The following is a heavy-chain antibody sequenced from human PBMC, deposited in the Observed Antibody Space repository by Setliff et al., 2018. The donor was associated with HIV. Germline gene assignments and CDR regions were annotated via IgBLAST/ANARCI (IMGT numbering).Heavy chain of an antibody. CDR2: ISGSGDII. CDR3: ASPLIMTTVTKDY. V-gene: IGHV3-23*01. CDR1: GFTFSSYA. J-gene: IGHJ4*02. Sequence: PGGSLRLSCATSGFTFSSYAMSWVRQAPGKGLEWVSAISGSGDIIHYADSVKGRFTVSRDNAKNSLYLQMNNLRAEDTAMYYCASPLIMTTVTKDYWGQGTLVTVSS. D-gene: IGHD4-17*01.